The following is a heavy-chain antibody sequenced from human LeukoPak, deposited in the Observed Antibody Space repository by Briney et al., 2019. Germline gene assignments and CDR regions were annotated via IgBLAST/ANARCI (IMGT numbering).Heavy chain of an antibody. Sequence: GSLRLSCAASGFTFSSYWMHWVRQAPGKGLVWVSRINSDGSSTSYADSVKGRFTISRDNAKNTLYLQMNSLRAEDTAVYYCARVAVAAAGRGSFDYWGQGTLVTVSS. J-gene: IGHJ4*02. CDR2: INSDGSST. CDR1: GFTFSSYW. D-gene: IGHD6-13*01. CDR3: ARVAVAAAGRGSFDY. V-gene: IGHV3-74*01.